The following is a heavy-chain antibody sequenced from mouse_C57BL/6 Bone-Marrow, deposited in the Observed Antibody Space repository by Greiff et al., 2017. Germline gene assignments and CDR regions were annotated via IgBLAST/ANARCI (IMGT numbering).Heavy chain of an antibody. V-gene: IGHV2-6*03. CDR3: ARRTTVVAYYYAMDY. J-gene: IGHJ4*01. D-gene: IGHD1-1*01. CDR2: IWSDGST. Sequence: QVQLQQSGPGLVAPSQSLSITCTVSGFSLTSYGVHWVRQPPGKGLEWLVVIWSDGSTTYNSALKSRLSISKDNSKSQVFLKMNSLQTDDTAMYYCARRTTVVAYYYAMDYWGQGTSVTVSS. CDR1: GFSLTSYG.